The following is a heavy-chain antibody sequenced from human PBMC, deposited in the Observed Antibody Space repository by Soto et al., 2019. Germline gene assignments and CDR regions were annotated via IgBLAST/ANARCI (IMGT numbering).Heavy chain of an antibody. Sequence: PGGSLRLSCAASGFNLGSYWMHGVRQAPGKGLVWVSRINDYGTTINYAESVEGRFTISRDDAKSEVYLQMNNLRAEDTAVYYCARGGLEPFDYWGQGALVTVSS. J-gene: IGHJ4*02. V-gene: IGHV3-74*01. CDR1: GFNLGSYW. D-gene: IGHD1-1*01. CDR3: ARGGLEPFDY. CDR2: INDYGTTI.